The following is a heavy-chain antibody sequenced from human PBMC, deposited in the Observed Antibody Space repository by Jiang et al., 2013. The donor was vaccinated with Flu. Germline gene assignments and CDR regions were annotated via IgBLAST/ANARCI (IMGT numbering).Heavy chain of an antibody. CDR2: ISSSSSYI. CDR3: ARDLTAARPGHFDY. D-gene: IGHD6-6*01. J-gene: IGHJ4*02. Sequence: PGKGLEWVSSISSSSSYIYYADSVKGRFTISRDNAKNSLYLQMNSLRAEDTAVYYCARDLTAARPGHFDYWGQGTLVTVSS. V-gene: IGHV3-21*01.